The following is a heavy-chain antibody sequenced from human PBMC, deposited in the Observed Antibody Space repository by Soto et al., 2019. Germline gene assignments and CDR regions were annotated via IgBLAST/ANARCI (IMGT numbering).Heavy chain of an antibody. CDR1: GGSFSGYY. D-gene: IGHD3-10*01. J-gene: IGHJ4*02. Sequence: SETLSVTCAVYGGSFSGYYWSWIRQPPGKGLEWIGEINHSGSTNYNPSLKSRVTISVDTSKNQFSLKLSSVTAADTAVYYCARTSLTYYYGSGSYLGFDYWGQGTLVTVS. CDR3: ARTSLTYYYGSGSYLGFDY. CDR2: INHSGST. V-gene: IGHV4-34*01.